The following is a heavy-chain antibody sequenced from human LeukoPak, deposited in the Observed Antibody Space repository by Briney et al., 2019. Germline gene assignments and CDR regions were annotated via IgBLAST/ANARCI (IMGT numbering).Heavy chain of an antibody. Sequence: ASVKVSCKASGYTFSDYYMHWVRQAPGQGLEWMGWINPNSGGTNYAQKFQGRVTVTRDTSISTAYMELTRVTSDDTAVHYCAREGDYSNSLDYWGQGTLLTVSS. V-gene: IGHV1-2*02. J-gene: IGHJ4*02. CDR3: AREGDYSNSLDY. D-gene: IGHD6-6*01. CDR1: GYTFSDYY. CDR2: INPNSGGT.